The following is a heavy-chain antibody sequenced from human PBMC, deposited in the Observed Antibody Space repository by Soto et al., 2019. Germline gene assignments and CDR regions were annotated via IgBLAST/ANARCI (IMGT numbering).Heavy chain of an antibody. V-gene: IGHV4-61*01. J-gene: IGHJ4*02. D-gene: IGHD3-3*01. CDR1: GGSVSSGSYY. Sequence: PSETLSLTCTVSGGSVSSGSYYWSWIRQPPGKGLEWIGYIYYSGSTNYNPSLKSRVTISVDTSKNQFSLKLSSVTAADTAVYYCARETRLYDFWSGYYMEYFDYWGQGTLVTVSS. CDR2: IYYSGST. CDR3: ARETRLYDFWSGYYMEYFDY.